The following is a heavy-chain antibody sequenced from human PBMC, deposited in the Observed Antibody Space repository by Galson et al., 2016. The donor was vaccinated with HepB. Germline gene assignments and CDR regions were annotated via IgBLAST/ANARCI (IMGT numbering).Heavy chain of an antibody. D-gene: IGHD6-6*01. CDR2: ITSSSSYI. V-gene: IGHV3-21*01. CDR1: GFSFSFYS. J-gene: IGHJ4*02. CDR3: ASLWQLGY. Sequence: SLRLSCAASGFSFSFYSMNWVRQAPGKGLEWVSSITSSSSYIYYADSVKGRFTISRDNAKNSVYLQMISLRAEDTAVYYCASLWQLGYWGQGILVTVSS.